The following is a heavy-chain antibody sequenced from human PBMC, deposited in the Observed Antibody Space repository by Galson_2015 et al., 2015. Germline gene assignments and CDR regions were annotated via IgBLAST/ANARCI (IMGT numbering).Heavy chain of an antibody. CDR3: ARQRTTLYLDN. CDR1: GYSFTTYW. D-gene: IGHD1-7*01. V-gene: IGHV5-51*01. CDR2: IYPDDSDI. Sequence: QSGAEVKKPGESLKISCKGSGYSFTTYWIAWVRQMPGKGLEWMGMIYPDDSDIRYSPSFQGQVTISADKSISTAYLQWSSLKASDTAMYYCARQRTTLYLDNWGQGTLVTVSS. J-gene: IGHJ4*02.